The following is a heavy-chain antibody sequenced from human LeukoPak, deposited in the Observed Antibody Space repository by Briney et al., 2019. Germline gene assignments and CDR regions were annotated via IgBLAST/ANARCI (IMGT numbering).Heavy chain of an antibody. J-gene: IGHJ4*02. CDR3: ARPYCTSRSCHDYFDY. CDR1: GYTFTGYY. V-gene: IGHV1-2*02. D-gene: IGHD2-15*01. CDR2: INPNSGGT. Sequence: ASVKVSCKASGYTFTGYYIHWVRQAPGQGLQWMGWINPNSGGTNYAQDFQGRVTMTRDTSISTVYMELSRLRSDDTAVYYCARPYCTSRSCHDYFDYWGQGTLVTVSS.